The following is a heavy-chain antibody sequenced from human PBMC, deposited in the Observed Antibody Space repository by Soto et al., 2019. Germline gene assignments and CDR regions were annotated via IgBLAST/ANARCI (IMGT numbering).Heavy chain of an antibody. CDR1: GFTFSSYG. J-gene: IGHJ6*02. V-gene: IGHV3-30*18. Sequence: TGGSLRLSCAASGFTFSSYGMHWVRQAPGKGLEWVAVISYDGSNKYYADSVKGRFTISRDNSKNTLYLQMNSLRAEDTAVYYCAKDISSSEYYYYGMDVWGQGTTVTVSS. D-gene: IGHD6-6*01. CDR3: AKDISSSEYYYYGMDV. CDR2: ISYDGSNK.